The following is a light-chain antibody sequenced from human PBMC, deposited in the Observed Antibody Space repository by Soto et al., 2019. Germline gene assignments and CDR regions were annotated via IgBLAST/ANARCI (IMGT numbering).Light chain of an antibody. Sequence: PGERVTLSCRASQSVSSSYLTWYQQKPGLAPRLLIYDASNRATGIPARFSGSGSGTDFTLTISSLEPEDFAVYYCQQRSNWPWTFGQGTKVDIK. J-gene: IGKJ1*01. CDR3: QQRSNWPWT. CDR2: DAS. V-gene: IGKV3D-20*02. CDR1: QSVSSSY.